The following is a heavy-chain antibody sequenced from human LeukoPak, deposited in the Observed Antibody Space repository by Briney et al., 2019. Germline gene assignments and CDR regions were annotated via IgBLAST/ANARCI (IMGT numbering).Heavy chain of an antibody. CDR1: GGSISSGGYS. Sequence: PSETLSLTCAVSGGSISSGGYSWSWIREPPGNGLEWIGYIYHSGSTYYNPSLKSRVTISVDRSKNQFSLKLSSVTAADTAVYYCARGPYCGGDCYRFDYWGQGTLVTVSS. CDR2: IYHSGST. J-gene: IGHJ4*02. CDR3: ARGPYCGGDCYRFDY. V-gene: IGHV4-30-2*01. D-gene: IGHD2-21*02.